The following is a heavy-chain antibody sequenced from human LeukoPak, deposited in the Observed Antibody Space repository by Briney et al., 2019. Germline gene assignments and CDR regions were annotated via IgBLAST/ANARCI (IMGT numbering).Heavy chain of an antibody. V-gene: IGHV3-7*01. CDR2: IKQDGREK. CDR3: ARVLSYYYFGMDV. J-gene: IGHJ6*02. CDR1: GFTFSRYW. Sequence: GGSLRLSCAASGFTFSRYWMTWVRQAPGKGLGWVANIKQDGREKYYVGSVKGRFTMSRDNAKNSLYLQMNSLRAEDTAVYYCARVLSYYYFGMDVWGQGTTVTVSS. D-gene: IGHD2/OR15-2a*01.